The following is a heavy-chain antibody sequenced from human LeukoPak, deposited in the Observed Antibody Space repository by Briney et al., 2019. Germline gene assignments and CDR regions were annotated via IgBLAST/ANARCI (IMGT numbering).Heavy chain of an antibody. Sequence: PGGSLRLSCAASGFTFSTYSMNWVRQAPGKGLEWVSSISSSSSYIYYADSVKGRFTISRDNAKNSLYLQMNSLRAEDTAVYYCARHKSITYDAFDIWGQGTMVTVSS. J-gene: IGHJ3*02. CDR2: ISSSSSYI. CDR1: GFTFSTYS. CDR3: ARHKSITYDAFDI. V-gene: IGHV3-21*01. D-gene: IGHD2/OR15-2a*01.